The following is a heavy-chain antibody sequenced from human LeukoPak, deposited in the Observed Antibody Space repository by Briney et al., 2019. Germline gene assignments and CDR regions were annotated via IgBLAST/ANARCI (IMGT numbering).Heavy chain of an antibody. J-gene: IGHJ4*02. CDR3: ARARTALLSIAARPLGY. D-gene: IGHD6-6*01. CDR1: GFTFSSYA. V-gene: IGHV3-23*01. CDR2: ISGSGGST. Sequence: GGSLRLSCAASGFTFSSYAMSWVRQAPGKGLERVSAISGSGGSTYYADSVKGRFTISRDNSKNMLYLQMNSLRAEDTAVYYCARARTALLSIAARPLGYWGQGTLVTVSS.